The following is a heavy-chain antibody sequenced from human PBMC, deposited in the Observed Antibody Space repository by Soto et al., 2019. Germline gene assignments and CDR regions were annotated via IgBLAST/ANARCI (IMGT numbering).Heavy chain of an antibody. CDR2: IYYSGST. CDR3: ARDLRDSSGYYYFDY. D-gene: IGHD3-22*01. Sequence: QVQLQESGPGLVKPSQTLSLTCTVSGGSISSGDYYWSWIRQPPGKGLEWIAYIYYSGSTYYNPSLKSRVTISVDTSKNQFSLKLSSVTAADTAVYYCARDLRDSSGYYYFDYWGQGTLVTVSS. J-gene: IGHJ4*02. V-gene: IGHV4-30-4*01. CDR1: GGSISSGDYY.